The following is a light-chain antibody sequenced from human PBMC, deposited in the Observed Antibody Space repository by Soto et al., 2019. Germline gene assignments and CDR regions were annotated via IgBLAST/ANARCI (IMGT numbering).Light chain of an antibody. CDR2: KAP. CDR1: QTISSW. CDR3: QQFNSYPLT. V-gene: IGKV1-5*03. J-gene: IGKJ4*01. Sequence: DIQMTQSPSTLSASVGDRVTINCRASQTISSWLAWYQQKPGKAPKLLIYKAPTLESGVPSRFSGSGSGTEFTLTISGLQPDDFATYYCQQFNSYPLTFGGGTKVDIK.